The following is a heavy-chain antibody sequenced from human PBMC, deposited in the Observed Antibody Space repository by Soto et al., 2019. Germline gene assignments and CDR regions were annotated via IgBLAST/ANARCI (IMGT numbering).Heavy chain of an antibody. Sequence: SETLSLTCTVSGGSISSSSYYWGWIRQPPGKGLEWIGSIYYSGSTYYNPSLKSRVTISVDTSKNQFSLKLSSVAAADTAVYYCASQKLAAPAFFDYWSQGSLVTVSS. J-gene: IGHJ4*02. D-gene: IGHD2-15*01. CDR1: GGSISSSSYY. CDR3: ASQKLAAPAFFDY. CDR2: IYYSGST. V-gene: IGHV4-39*01.